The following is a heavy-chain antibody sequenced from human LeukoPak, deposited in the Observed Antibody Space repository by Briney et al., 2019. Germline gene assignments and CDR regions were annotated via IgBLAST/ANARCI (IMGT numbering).Heavy chain of an antibody. J-gene: IGHJ4*02. CDR1: GFTFRWYV. Sequence: GGSLRLSCAASGFTFRWYVMSWVRQAPGKGLEWVSSIRGSGDTTVYADSVKGRFTISRDNSKNTLYLQMNSLRAEDTAVYYCAKDRDPYDYGSGSYYNGVFDYWGQGTLVTVSS. D-gene: IGHD3-10*01. CDR2: IRGSGDTT. V-gene: IGHV3-23*01. CDR3: AKDRDPYDYGSGSYYNGVFDY.